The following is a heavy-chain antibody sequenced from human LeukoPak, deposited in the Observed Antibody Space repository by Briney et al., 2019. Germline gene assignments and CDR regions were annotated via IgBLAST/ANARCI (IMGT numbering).Heavy chain of an antibody. V-gene: IGHV1-69*13. CDR2: IIPIFGTA. D-gene: IGHD4-23*01. CDR3: ARYYGGNFNYYGMDV. Sequence: AASVKVSCEASGGTFSSYAISWVRQAPGQGLEWMGGIIPIFGTANYAQKFQGRVTITADESTSTAYMELSSLRSEDTAVYYCARYYGGNFNYYGMDVWGQGTTVTVSS. CDR1: GGTFSSYA. J-gene: IGHJ6*02.